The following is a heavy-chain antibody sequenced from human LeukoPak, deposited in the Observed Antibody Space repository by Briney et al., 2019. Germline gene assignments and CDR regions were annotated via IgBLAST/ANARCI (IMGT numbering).Heavy chain of an antibody. CDR3: ARGNYDVLTGDRKDFDF. Sequence: SETLSLTCSVSGGSISSHSYCWGWIRQPPGMRLEWIGDIYYRGTTYYNPSLESRVTISVDTSKNQFSLKLISVTAADTAVYYCARGNYDVLTGDRKDFDFWGQGTLVTVSS. D-gene: IGHD3-9*01. V-gene: IGHV4-39*01. J-gene: IGHJ4*02. CDR2: IYYRGTT. CDR1: GGSISSHSYC.